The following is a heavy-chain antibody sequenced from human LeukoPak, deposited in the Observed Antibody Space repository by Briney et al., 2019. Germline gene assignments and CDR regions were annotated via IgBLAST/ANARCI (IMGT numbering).Heavy chain of an antibody. CDR1: GFTFSSYA. CDR3: ARDQRVEMATTTWGFDY. D-gene: IGHD5-24*01. CDR2: ISYDGSNK. Sequence: GGSLRLSCAASGFTFSSYAMHWVRQAPGKGLEWVAVISYDGSNKYYADPVKGRFTISRDNSKNTLYLQMNSLRAEDTAVYYCARDQRVEMATTTWGFDYWGQGTLVTVSS. J-gene: IGHJ4*02. V-gene: IGHV3-30-3*01.